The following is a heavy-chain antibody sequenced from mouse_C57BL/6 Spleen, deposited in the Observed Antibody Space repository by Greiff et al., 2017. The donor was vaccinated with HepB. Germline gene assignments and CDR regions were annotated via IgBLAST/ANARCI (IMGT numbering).Heavy chain of an antibody. Sequence: QVQLQQPGTELVKPGDSVKLSCKASGYTFTSYWMHWVQQRPGQGLEWIGNINPSNGGTNYNEKFKSKATLTVDKSSSTAYMQLSSLTSEDSAVYYCAREGGYYLGWFAYWGQGTLVTVSA. V-gene: IGHV1-53*01. CDR1: GYTFTSYW. D-gene: IGHD2-3*01. CDR2: INPSNGGT. J-gene: IGHJ3*01. CDR3: AREGGYYLGWFAY.